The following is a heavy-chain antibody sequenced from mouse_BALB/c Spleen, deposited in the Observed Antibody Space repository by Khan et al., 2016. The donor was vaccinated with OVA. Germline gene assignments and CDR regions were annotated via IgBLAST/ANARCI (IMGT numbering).Heavy chain of an antibody. D-gene: IGHD2-4*01. CDR2: IWSGGST. V-gene: IGHV2-2*02. J-gene: IGHJ3*01. CDR3: ARNYDYDEGIAY. CDR1: GFSLTTYG. Sequence: VQLQESGPGLVQPSQSLSITCTVSGFSLTTYGVHWVRQSPGKGLEWLGVIWSGGSTDYNAAFISRLSISKDSSKSQVFFKMNSLQVNDTAIYYCARNYDYDEGIAYGGQGTLVTVSA.